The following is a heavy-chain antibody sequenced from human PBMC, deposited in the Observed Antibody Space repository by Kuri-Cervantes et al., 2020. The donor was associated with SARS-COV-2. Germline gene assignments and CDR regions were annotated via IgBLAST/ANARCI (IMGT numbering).Heavy chain of an antibody. D-gene: IGHD6-19*01. Sequence: ASVKVSCKASGYTFTTYGISWVRQAPGRGLEWVGSINTYNGNTNYAQIFEGRVTMTTDTSTSTAYMELSRLRSDDTAVYYCASTVAGTGVWYFDLWGRGTLVTVSS. CDR1: GYTFTTYG. CDR3: ASTVAGTGVWYFDL. J-gene: IGHJ2*01. V-gene: IGHV1-18*01. CDR2: INTYNGNT.